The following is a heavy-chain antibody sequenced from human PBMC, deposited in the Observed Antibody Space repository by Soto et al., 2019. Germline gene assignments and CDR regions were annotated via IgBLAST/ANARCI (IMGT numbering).Heavy chain of an antibody. V-gene: IGHV4-30-2*01. Sequence: SETLSLTCAVSGGSISSGGYSWSWIRQPPGKGLEWIGYIYHSGSTYYNPSLKSRVTISVDRSKNQFSLKLSSVTAAVTAVYYCAGDPSSWGQGPLVTVSS. CDR3: AGDPSS. D-gene: IGHD6-6*01. CDR2: IYHSGST. CDR1: GGSISSGGYS. J-gene: IGHJ5*02.